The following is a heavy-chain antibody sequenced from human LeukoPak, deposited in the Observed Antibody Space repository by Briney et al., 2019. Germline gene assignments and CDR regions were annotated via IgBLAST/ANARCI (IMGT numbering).Heavy chain of an antibody. Sequence: GGSLRLSCAVSGFTVSGNYMSWVRQAPGKGLEWVSLIYSGGTTCYADSVKGRFTISRDNSKNTLYLQMNSLRAEDTAVYYCARRAGGYSHPYDYWGQGILVTVSS. V-gene: IGHV3-53*01. CDR1: GFTVSGNY. D-gene: IGHD4-23*01. J-gene: IGHJ4*02. CDR2: IYSGGTT. CDR3: ARRAGGYSHPYDY.